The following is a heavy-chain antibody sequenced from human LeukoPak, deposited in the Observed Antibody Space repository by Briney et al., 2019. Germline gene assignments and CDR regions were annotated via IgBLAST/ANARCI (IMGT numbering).Heavy chain of an antibody. CDR2: ISSSRSYI. D-gene: IGHD5-24*01. J-gene: IGHJ4*02. CDR1: GFTFSSYS. Sequence: GGSLRLSCAASGFTFSSYSMNWVRQAPGKGLEWVSFISSSRSYIYYADSVKGRFTISRDNSKNTLYLQMNSLRAEDTAVYYCAKDHGWLQSFDYWGQGTLVTVSS. CDR3: AKDHGWLQSFDY. V-gene: IGHV3-21*04.